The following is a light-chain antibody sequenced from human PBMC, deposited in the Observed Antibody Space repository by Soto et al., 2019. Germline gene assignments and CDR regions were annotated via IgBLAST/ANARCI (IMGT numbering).Light chain of an antibody. J-gene: IGLJ1*01. V-gene: IGLV2-8*01. CDR1: SSDVVGYNF. Sequence: QSALTQPPSRSGSPGQSVTISCTGTSSDVVGYNFVPWYQQHPGKAPKLIIYEVTKRPSGVPDRFSGSKSGNTASLTVSGLLAEDEADYYCASYAGGNQVFGTGTKVTVL. CDR3: ASYAGGNQV. CDR2: EVT.